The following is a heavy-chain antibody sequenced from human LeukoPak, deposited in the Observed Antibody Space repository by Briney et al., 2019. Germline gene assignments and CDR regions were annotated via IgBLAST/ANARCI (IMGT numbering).Heavy chain of an antibody. V-gene: IGHV5-51*01. Sequence: GESLKISCKGSGYSFTSYWIGWVRQMPGKGLEWMGIIYPGDSDTRYSPSFQGQVTISADKSISTAYLQWSSLKASDTAMYYCARGDYDILTGHNDNWFDPWDQGTLVTVSS. J-gene: IGHJ5*02. D-gene: IGHD3-9*01. CDR1: GYSFTSYW. CDR2: IYPGDSDT. CDR3: ARGDYDILTGHNDNWFDP.